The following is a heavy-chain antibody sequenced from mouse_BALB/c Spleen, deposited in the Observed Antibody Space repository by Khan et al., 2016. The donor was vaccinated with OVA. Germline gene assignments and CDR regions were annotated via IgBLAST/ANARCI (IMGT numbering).Heavy chain of an antibody. CDR1: GYTFTSYT. CDR2: IIPSTVYT. CDR3: ARDFHYYGSRGAMDN. Sequence: QVQLKESGAELARPGASVKMSCEASGYTFTSYTMHWVKQRPGQGLEWIGYIIPSTVYTNYNQKFKDKATLTADKSSSTAYMQLSSLTSEDSAVYYCARDFHYYGSRGAMDNWGQGTSVTVSS. J-gene: IGHJ4*01. V-gene: IGHV1-4*01. D-gene: IGHD1-1*01.